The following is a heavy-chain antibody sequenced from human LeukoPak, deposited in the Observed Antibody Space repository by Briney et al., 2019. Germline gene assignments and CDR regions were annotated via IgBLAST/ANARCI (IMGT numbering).Heavy chain of an antibody. J-gene: IGHJ4*02. Sequence: GSLRLSCAASGFTFSSYAMSWVRQAPGKGLEWVSAISGSGGSTYDADSVKGRFTISRDNSKNTLYLQMNSLRAEDTAVYYCAKERASGWYQGTFAYWGQGTLVTVSS. CDR2: ISGSGGST. CDR1: GFTFSSYA. CDR3: AKERASGWYQGTFAY. D-gene: IGHD6-19*01. V-gene: IGHV3-23*01.